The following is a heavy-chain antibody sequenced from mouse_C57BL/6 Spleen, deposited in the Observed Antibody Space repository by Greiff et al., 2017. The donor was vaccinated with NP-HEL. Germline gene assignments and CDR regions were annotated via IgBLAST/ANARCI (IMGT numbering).Heavy chain of an antibody. Sequence: QVQLQQPGAELVKPGASVKMSCKASGYTFTSYWITWVKQRPGQGLEWIGDIYPGSGSTNYNEKFKSKATLTVDTSSSTAYMQLSSLTSEDSAVYYCARSPLTTVVATGAMDYWGQGTSVTVSS. V-gene: IGHV1-55*01. CDR1: GYTFTSYW. J-gene: IGHJ4*01. CDR3: ARSPLTTVVATGAMDY. CDR2: IYPGSGST. D-gene: IGHD1-1*01.